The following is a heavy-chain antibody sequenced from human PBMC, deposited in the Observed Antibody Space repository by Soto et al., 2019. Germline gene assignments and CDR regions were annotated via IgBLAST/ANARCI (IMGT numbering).Heavy chain of an antibody. CDR3: ATYYYDSSGAFDP. CDR2: ISSSGSYI. V-gene: IGHV3-21*01. J-gene: IGHJ5*02. CDR1: GFTFSSYS. Sequence: GGSLRLSCAASGFTFSSYSMNWVRQAPGKGLEWVSSISSSGSYIYYADSVKGRFTISRDNAKNSLYLQMNSLRAEDTAVYYCATYYYDSSGAFDPWGQGTLVTVSS. D-gene: IGHD3-22*01.